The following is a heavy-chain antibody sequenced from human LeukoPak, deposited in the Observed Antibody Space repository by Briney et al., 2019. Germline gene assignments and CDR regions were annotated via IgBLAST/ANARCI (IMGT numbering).Heavy chain of an antibody. Sequence: PSETLSLTCAVSGYSISSGYYWGWIRQPPGKGLEWIGNIYHSGSTNYNPSLRSRVTISVDTSKNQFSLKLSSVTAADTAVYYCARAGIGIRYYMDVWGKGTTVTVSS. D-gene: IGHD3-10*01. CDR3: ARAGIGIRYYMDV. V-gene: IGHV4-38-2*01. CDR2: IYHSGST. CDR1: GYSISSGYY. J-gene: IGHJ6*03.